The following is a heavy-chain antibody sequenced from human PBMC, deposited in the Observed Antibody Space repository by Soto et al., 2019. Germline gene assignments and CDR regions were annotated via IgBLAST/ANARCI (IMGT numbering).Heavy chain of an antibody. D-gene: IGHD4-4*01. CDR3: ARPGYSNYGPGVDV. Sequence: EVQLVESGGGLVQPGGSLRLSCAASGFTFSVYWMHWVRQAPGKGLVWVSRIDSDGSTTSYAESVKGRFTISRDNAKSTLYRQMNRLRAEDTAVYYCARPGYSNYGPGVDVWGQGTTVTVSS. V-gene: IGHV3-74*01. J-gene: IGHJ6*02. CDR2: IDSDGSTT. CDR1: GFTFSVYW.